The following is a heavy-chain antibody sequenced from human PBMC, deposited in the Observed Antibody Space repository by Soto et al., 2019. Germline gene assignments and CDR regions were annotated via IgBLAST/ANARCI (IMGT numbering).Heavy chain of an antibody. J-gene: IGHJ2*01. CDR1: GYTFTSYA. V-gene: IGHV1-3*01. CDR3: ARVGSLYWYFDL. D-gene: IGHD1-26*01. CDR2: INAGNGNT. Sequence: ASVKVSCKASGYTFTSYAMHWVRQAPGQRLEWMGWINAGNGNTKYSQKFQGRVTITRDTSASTAYMELSSLRSEDTAVYYCARVGSLYWYFDLWARATLVTVS.